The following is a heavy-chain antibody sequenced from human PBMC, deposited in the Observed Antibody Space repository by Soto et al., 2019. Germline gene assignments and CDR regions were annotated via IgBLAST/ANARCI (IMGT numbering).Heavy chain of an antibody. CDR3: ARDSSLNFYYVSGSYYNPYYYYGMDV. Sequence: ASVKVSCKASGYAFTWFNIHWVRQAPGQRLEWMGWINAGNGNTNYAQKLQGRVTMTTDTSTSTAYMELRSLRSDDTAVYYCARDSSLNFYYVSGSYYNPYYYYGMDVWGQGTTVTVSS. J-gene: IGHJ6*02. D-gene: IGHD3-10*01. CDR2: INAGNGNT. V-gene: IGHV1-3*01. CDR1: GYAFTWFN.